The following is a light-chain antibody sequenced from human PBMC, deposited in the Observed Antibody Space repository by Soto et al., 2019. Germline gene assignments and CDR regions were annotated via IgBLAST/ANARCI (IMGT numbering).Light chain of an antibody. Sequence: QSALTQPRSVSGSPGQLVAISCTGTSSDVGGYDYVSWFQQHPGKAPKLMIYDVTKRPSGVPDRFSGSKSGNTASLTISGLQAEDEADYYCCSYAGSPYVFGTGTKLTVL. CDR2: DVT. V-gene: IGLV2-11*01. CDR3: CSYAGSPYV. CDR1: SSDVGGYDY. J-gene: IGLJ1*01.